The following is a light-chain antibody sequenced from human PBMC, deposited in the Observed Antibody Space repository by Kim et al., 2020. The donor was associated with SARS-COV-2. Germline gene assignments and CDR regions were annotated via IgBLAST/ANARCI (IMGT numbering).Light chain of an antibody. V-gene: IGKV3-11*01. Sequence: EIVLTQSPATLSLSPGERATLSCRASQSVSSSLAWYQQKPGQVPTLLIYHASTKATGVPPRFSGSGSGTYFTLTISSLEPEDFAAYYCQEGSNFPVTFGRGTKVDIK. CDR3: QEGSNFPVT. CDR2: HAS. CDR1: QSVSSS. J-gene: IGKJ4*01.